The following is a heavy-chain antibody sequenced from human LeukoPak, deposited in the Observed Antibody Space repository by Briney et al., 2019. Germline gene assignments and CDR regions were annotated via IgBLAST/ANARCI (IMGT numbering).Heavy chain of an antibody. Sequence: SVKVSCKASGGTFSSYAISWVRQAPGQGLEWMGRIIPILGIANYAQKFQGRVTITADKSTSTAYMELSSLRYEDTAVYYCATGDEWQLLDYWGQGTLVTVSS. CDR2: IIPILGIA. V-gene: IGHV1-69*04. CDR3: ATGDEWQLLDY. J-gene: IGHJ4*02. D-gene: IGHD3-10*01. CDR1: GGTFSSYA.